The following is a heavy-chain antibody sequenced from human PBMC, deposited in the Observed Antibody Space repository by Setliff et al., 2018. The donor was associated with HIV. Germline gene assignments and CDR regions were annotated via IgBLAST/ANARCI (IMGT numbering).Heavy chain of an antibody. Sequence: GESLKISCKGSGYRFSIYRIGWVRQMPGKRLEWMGIIYPDDSDTRYSPSFQGQVTISVDKSITTAYLQWSSLKASDTAMYYCARQGAVAGTPLVYWGQGTVVTVSS. J-gene: IGHJ4*02. CDR1: GYRFSIYR. V-gene: IGHV5-51*01. D-gene: IGHD6-19*01. CDR2: IYPDDSDT. CDR3: ARQGAVAGTPLVY.